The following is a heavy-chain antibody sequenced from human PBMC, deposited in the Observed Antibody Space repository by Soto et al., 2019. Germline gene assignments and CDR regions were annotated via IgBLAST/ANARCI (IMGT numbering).Heavy chain of an antibody. CDR3: AHEMEWMLQIFNP. V-gene: IGHV1-69*02. J-gene: IGHJ5*02. Sequence: SVKVSCKASGGTFSSYTISWVRQAPGQGLEWMGRIIPILGIANYAQKFQGRVTITADKSTSTAYMELSSLRSEDTAVYYCAHEMEWMLQIFNPWGQGILVTVSS. CDR1: GGTFSSYT. D-gene: IGHD3-3*01. CDR2: IIPILGIA.